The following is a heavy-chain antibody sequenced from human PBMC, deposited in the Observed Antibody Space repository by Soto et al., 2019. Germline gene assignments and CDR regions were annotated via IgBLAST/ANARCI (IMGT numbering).Heavy chain of an antibody. Sequence: ASVKVSCKASGYTFTGYYMHWVRQAPGQGLEWMGWINPNSGGTNYAQKFQGRVTMTRDTSISTAYMELSRLRSDDTAVYYCAREKRSTTVTDYYYYGMDVWGQGTTVTVSS. J-gene: IGHJ6*02. CDR3: AREKRSTTVTDYYYYGMDV. CDR1: GYTFTGYY. D-gene: IGHD4-17*01. CDR2: INPNSGGT. V-gene: IGHV1-2*02.